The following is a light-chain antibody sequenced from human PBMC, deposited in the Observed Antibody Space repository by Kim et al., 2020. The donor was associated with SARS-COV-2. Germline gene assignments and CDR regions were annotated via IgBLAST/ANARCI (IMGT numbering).Light chain of an antibody. J-gene: IGLJ3*02. CDR3: STYTASATWV. Sequence: QSALTQPASVSGFPGQSITISCSGVYNYVSWYQRHPGKAPKLILYDVTKRPSGVSDRFSGSKSGNTASLTIDEVQAEDEADYFCSTYTASATWVFGGGTQLTVL. V-gene: IGLV2-14*03. CDR2: DVT. CDR1: VYNY.